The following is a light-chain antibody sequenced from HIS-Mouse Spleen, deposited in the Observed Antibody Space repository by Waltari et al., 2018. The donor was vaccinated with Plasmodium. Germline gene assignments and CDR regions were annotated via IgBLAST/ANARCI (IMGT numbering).Light chain of an antibody. CDR2: EDS. CDR1: ALPKKY. J-gene: IGLJ3*02. V-gene: IGLV3-10*01. Sequence: SYELTQPPSVSVSPGQTARITCSGDALPKKYTYWYQQKSGQAPVRVICEDSKRPPGIPEGFSGSSSGTMATLTISGAQVEDEADYYCYSTDSSGNHRVFGGGTKLTVL. CDR3: YSTDSSGNHRV.